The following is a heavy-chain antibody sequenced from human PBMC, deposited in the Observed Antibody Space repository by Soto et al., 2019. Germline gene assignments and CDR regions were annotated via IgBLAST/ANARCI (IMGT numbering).Heavy chain of an antibody. J-gene: IGHJ5*02. CDR3: ARDPTYGGNSDWFDP. CDR2: IIPSFGTA. D-gene: IGHD4-17*01. V-gene: IGHV1-69*06. CDR1: GGTFSSYA. Sequence: QVQLVQSGAEVKKPGSSVKVSCKASGGTFSSYAISWVRQAPGQGLEWVGGIIPSFGTANYAQKFQGRVTITADKSTSTAYMELSSLRSEDTAVYYCARDPTYGGNSDWFDPGGQGTLVTVSS.